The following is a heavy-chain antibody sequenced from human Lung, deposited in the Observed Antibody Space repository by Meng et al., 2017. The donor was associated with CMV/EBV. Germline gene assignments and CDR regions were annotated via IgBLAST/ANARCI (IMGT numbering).Heavy chain of an antibody. CDR1: GYTLTNYY. J-gene: IGHJ4*02. D-gene: IGHD6-13*01. V-gene: IGHV1-46*01. Sequence: ASVKVSCKASGYTLTNYYIHWVRQAPGQGLEWMGIINPSDNTTIYAQKFQGRVTMTRDTSTSTVYMELSRLRSDDTALYYCARDLGYSSSWYFQYYFDCWGQGTLVXVSS. CDR3: ARDLGYSSSWYFQYYFDC. CDR2: INPSDNTT.